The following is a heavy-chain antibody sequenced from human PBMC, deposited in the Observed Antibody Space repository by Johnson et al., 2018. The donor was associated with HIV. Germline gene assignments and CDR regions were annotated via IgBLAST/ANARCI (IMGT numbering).Heavy chain of an antibody. CDR2: IRYDGSNK. J-gene: IGHJ3*02. CDR1: GLTFRNYD. CDR3: AKREGFPKYAFDI. V-gene: IGHV3-30*02. D-gene: IGHD5-24*01. Sequence: QVQLVESGGGVVQPGGSLRLSCAASGLTFRNYDIHWVRQPPGKGLEWVALIRYDGSNKYYAESVKGRFIISRDNSKTTLYLQMNSLRAEDTAVYYCAKREGFPKYAFDIWGQGTMVTVSS.